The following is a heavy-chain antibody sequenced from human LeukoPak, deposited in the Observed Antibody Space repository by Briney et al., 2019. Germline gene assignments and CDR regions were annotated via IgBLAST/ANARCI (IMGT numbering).Heavy chain of an antibody. V-gene: IGHV5-51*01. CDR3: ARRTTAWFDP. Sequence: GESLKISCKSSGYTFGSYWIGWVRQMPGKGLEWMGIISPGDSESRYSPSFQGQVTMSVDKSISTAYLQWSSLKASDTAMYYCARRTTAWFDPWGQGTLVTVSS. CDR1: GYTFGSYW. D-gene: IGHD1-1*01. CDR2: ISPGDSES. J-gene: IGHJ5*02.